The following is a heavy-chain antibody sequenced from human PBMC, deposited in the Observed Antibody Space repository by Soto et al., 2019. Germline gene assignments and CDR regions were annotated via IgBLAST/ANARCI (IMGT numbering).Heavy chain of an antibody. CDR2: INPGGGST. V-gene: IGHV1-46*01. CDR3: ARAVALPADFHY. D-gene: IGHD2-21*02. J-gene: IGHJ4*02. CDR1: GYTFTSYY. Sequence: ASVKVSCKASGYTFTSYYMHWVRQAPGQGLEWMGIINPGGGSTSYAQKFQGRVTVTRDTSASTVYMELSSLRSEDTAVYYCARAVALPADFHYWGQGTLVNVSS.